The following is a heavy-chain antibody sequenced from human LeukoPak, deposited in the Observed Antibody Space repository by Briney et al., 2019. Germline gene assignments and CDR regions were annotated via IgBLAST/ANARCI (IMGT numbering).Heavy chain of an antibody. D-gene: IGHD3-16*01. CDR3: TRGPSPWGD. Sequence: GASVKVSCKAPGYTFTSYDINWVRQATGQGLEWMGWMNPNSGNTGYAQKFQGRVTITRNTSISTAYMELSSLRSEDTAVYYCTRGPSPWGDWGQGTLVTVSS. J-gene: IGHJ4*02. V-gene: IGHV1-8*01. CDR1: GYTFTSYD. CDR2: MNPNSGNT.